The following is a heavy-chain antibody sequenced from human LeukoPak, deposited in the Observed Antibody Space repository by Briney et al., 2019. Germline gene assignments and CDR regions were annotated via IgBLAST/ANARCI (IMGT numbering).Heavy chain of an antibody. Sequence: AGGSLRLSCAASGFTFSSYAMSWVRQAPGKGLEWVSAISGSGGSTYYADSVKGRFTISRDNSKNTLYLQMNSLRAEDTAVYYCAKDGGFVVVPHARRGGYMDVWGKGTTVTVSS. D-gene: IGHD2-2*01. CDR3: AKDGGFVVVPHARRGGYMDV. CDR1: GFTFSSYA. J-gene: IGHJ6*03. CDR2: ISGSGGST. V-gene: IGHV3-23*01.